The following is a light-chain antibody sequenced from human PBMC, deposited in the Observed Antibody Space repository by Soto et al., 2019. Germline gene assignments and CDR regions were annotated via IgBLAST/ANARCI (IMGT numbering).Light chain of an antibody. J-gene: IGLJ1*01. CDR2: DVS. V-gene: IGLV2-11*01. Sequence: QSVLTQPRSVSGSPGQSVTISCTGTSSDVGGYNYVSWYQRHPGKAPKLMIYDVSKRPSGVPDRFSGSKSGNTASLTISGLQAEDEADYYCCSYAGSYTDYVFGTGTKVTVL. CDR1: SSDVGGYNY. CDR3: CSYAGSYTDYV.